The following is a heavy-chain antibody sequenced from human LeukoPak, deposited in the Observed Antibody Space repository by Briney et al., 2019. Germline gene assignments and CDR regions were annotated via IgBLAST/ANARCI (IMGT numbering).Heavy chain of an antibody. CDR1: GFTFSSYS. CDR2: ISSSSSYI. CDR3: ARVPLEEIVVLIT. J-gene: IGHJ5*02. D-gene: IGHD3-22*01. Sequence: GGSLRLSCAASGFTFSSYSMNWVRQAPGKGLEWVSSISSSSSYIYYADSVKGRFTISRDNAKNSLYLQMNSLRAEDTAVYYCARVPLEEIVVLITWGQGTLVTVSS. V-gene: IGHV3-21*01.